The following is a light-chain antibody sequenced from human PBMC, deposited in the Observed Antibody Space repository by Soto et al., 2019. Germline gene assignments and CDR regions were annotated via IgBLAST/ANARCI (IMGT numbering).Light chain of an antibody. Sequence: QSALTQPPSASGSPGQSVTISCTGTSRAVGSYNLVSWHQQHPGKAPKVMIYGVSQRASGVPDRFSGSKSGNTASLTVSGLQAEDEADYYCSSYAGSSVVFGAGTKVTVL. CDR3: SSYAGSSVV. CDR1: SRAVGSYNL. CDR2: GVS. V-gene: IGLV2-8*01. J-gene: IGLJ2*01.